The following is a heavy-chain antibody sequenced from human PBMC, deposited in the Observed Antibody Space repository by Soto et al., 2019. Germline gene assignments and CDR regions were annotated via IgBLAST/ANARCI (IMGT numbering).Heavy chain of an antibody. Sequence: GASVKVSCKASGYTFNSYGISWVRQAPGQGLEWMGWISGYNGNTNYAQKIQGRVTMTTDTSTSTAYMELRSLRSDDTAVYYCASSVITMIRGVHYFYYGVDVWGQGTTVTVFS. D-gene: IGHD3-10*01. CDR3: ASSVITMIRGVHYFYYGVDV. CDR1: GYTFNSYG. J-gene: IGHJ6*02. CDR2: ISGYNGNT. V-gene: IGHV1-18*01.